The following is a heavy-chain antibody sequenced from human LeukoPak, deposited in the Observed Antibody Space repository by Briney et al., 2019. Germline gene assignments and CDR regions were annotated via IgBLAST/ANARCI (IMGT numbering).Heavy chain of an antibody. J-gene: IGHJ4*02. D-gene: IGHD1-26*01. CDR2: INTNTGNP. Sequence: ASVKVSCKASGYAFSSYTMNWVRQAPGQGLEWMGWINTNTGNPTYAQDYTGRFVFSLDTSVSTTYLQISRLKAEDTAVYYCASGPSYSGSNEYFDSWGQGTLVTVSS. V-gene: IGHV7-4-1*02. CDR1: GYAFSSYT. CDR3: ASGPSYSGSNEYFDS.